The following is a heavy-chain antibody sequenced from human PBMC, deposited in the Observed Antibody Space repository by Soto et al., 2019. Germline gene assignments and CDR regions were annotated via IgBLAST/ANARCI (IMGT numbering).Heavy chain of an antibody. CDR3: AMEWGVRSIAARLIPYYYYGMDV. D-gene: IGHD6-6*01. CDR1: GGTFSSYA. J-gene: IGHJ6*02. Sequence: QVQLVQSGAEVKKPGSSVKVSCKASGGTFSSYAISWVRQAPGQGLEWMGGIIPIFGTADYAQKFQGRIMFSVDESTGKTPTDRRNPRTKEAARYFCAMEWGVRSIAARLIPYYYYGMDVWGQGTTVTVSS. CDR2: IIPIFGTA. V-gene: IGHV1-69*19.